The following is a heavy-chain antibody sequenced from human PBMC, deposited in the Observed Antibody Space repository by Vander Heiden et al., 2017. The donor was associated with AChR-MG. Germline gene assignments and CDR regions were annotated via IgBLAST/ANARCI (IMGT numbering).Heavy chain of an antibody. CDR3: ARDRWWGAFDI. D-gene: IGHD2-15*01. V-gene: IGHV3-7*05. CDR1: AFSFPTSL. CDR2: INEDGSET. Sequence: EVKLVESGGGPVQPGGSLRLPCSASAFSFPTSLMPWVRQSPIGGLEWVAYINEDGSETYYVDSAKGRFTVSRDNARNSVTLQMNSLRDEDAAVYYCARDRWWGAFDIWGQGTVVTVSS. J-gene: IGHJ3*02.